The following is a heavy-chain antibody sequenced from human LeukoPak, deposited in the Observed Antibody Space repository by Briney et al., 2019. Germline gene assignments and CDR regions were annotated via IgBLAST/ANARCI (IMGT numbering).Heavy chain of an antibody. J-gene: IGHJ4*02. CDR1: GGTFSSYA. V-gene: IGHV1-69*13. CDR2: IIPIFGTA. Sequence: SVKVSCKACGGTFSSYAINWVRQAPGQGLEWMGGIIPIFGTANYAQKFQDRVTITADESTSTAYMELSSLRSEDTAIYYCASRLYCSNTRCRNFPFAYWGQGTLVTVSS. CDR3: ASRLYCSNTRCRNFPFAY. D-gene: IGHD2-2*01.